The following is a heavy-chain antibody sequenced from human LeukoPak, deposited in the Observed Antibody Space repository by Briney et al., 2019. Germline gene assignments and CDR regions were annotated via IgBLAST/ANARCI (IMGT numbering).Heavy chain of an antibody. D-gene: IGHD4-17*01. CDR1: GGAFSSSGYY. Sequence: SETLSLTCAVSGGAFSSSGYYWGWVRQPPGKGLEWIGTIYYSGSTFYNPSLESRVTISVETSKNQFSLELSSVTAADTAIYYCARHTPPTVTSFDYWGQGTLVTVSS. J-gene: IGHJ4*02. CDR2: IYYSGST. V-gene: IGHV4-39*01. CDR3: ARHTPPTVTSFDY.